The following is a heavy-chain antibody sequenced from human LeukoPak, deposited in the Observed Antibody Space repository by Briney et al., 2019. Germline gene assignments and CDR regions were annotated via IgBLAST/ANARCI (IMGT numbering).Heavy chain of an antibody. Sequence: GGSLRLSCAASGFTFSSYSMNWVRQAPGKGLEWVSYISSSSTIYYADSVKGRFTISRDNAKNSLYLQMNSLRAEDTAVYYCARDNLDDYIIDYWGQGTLVTVSS. CDR1: GFTFSSYS. V-gene: IGHV3-48*01. CDR3: ARDNLDDYIIDY. D-gene: IGHD5-24*01. J-gene: IGHJ4*02. CDR2: ISSSSTI.